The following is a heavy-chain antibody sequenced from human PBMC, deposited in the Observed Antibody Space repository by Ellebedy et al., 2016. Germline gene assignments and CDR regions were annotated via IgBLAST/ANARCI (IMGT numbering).Heavy chain of an antibody. J-gene: IGHJ4*02. CDR1: GYSLTSYG. V-gene: IGHV1-18*04. CDR3: ARAGYTYGLDY. Sequence: ASVKVSCKASGYSLTSYGITWVRQAPGQGLEWMGWISADGGGTNYARKLLGRVTMTTDTSATTAYMELRSLRSDDTAVYYCARAGYTYGLDYWGQGSLVTVSS. CDR2: ISADGGGT. D-gene: IGHD5-18*01.